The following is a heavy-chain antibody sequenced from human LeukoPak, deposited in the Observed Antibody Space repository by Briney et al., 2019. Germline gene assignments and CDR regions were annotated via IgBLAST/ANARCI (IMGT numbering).Heavy chain of an antibody. CDR1: GFTFDDYT. D-gene: IGHD6-19*01. CDR2: ISWDSGSI. J-gene: IGHJ2*01. CDR3: AKVGGTGWSYWHFDL. Sequence: GGSLRLSCAASGFTFDDYTMHCVRQAPGRGLEWVSLISWDSGSIYFADSVKGRFTASRDNSRNSLYLQMNSLRPDDSALYYCAKVGGTGWSYWHFDLWGRGTLVTVSS. V-gene: IGHV3-43*01.